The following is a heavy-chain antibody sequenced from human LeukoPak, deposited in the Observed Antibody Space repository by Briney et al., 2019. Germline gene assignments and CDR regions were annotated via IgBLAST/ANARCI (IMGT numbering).Heavy chain of an antibody. D-gene: IGHD3-3*01. CDR1: GFSFSDYG. V-gene: IGHV3-30*02. J-gene: IGHJ6*03. CDR3: AKRVVIKSTDYFYYYIHV. CDR2: IWYDGSNK. Sequence: GGSLRLSREASGFSFSDYGMHSVRQAPGRGLWWVAFIWYDGSNKYYADSVKGRFIVSRDNSQSTLYLQMNGLRVEDTAVYYCAKRVVIKSTDYFYYYIHVWGKGTTVTVSS.